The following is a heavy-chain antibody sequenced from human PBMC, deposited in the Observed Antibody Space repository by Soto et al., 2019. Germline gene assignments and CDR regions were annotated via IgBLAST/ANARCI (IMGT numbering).Heavy chain of an antibody. D-gene: IGHD3-16*01. CDR3: ARMGAGPSYYYGMDV. J-gene: IGHJ6*02. Sequence: QVQLVQSGAEVKKPGASVKVSCKASGYTFSRSGISWVRQAPGQGLEWMGWINGYNGNTNYTQKMQGRITMTTDTPTSTAYMELRSLRSDDTAVYYCARMGAGPSYYYGMDVWGQGTTVIVSS. CDR2: INGYNGNT. CDR1: GYTFSRSG. V-gene: IGHV1-18*01.